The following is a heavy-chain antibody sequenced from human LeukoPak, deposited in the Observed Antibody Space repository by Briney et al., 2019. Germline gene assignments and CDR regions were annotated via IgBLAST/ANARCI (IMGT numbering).Heavy chain of an antibody. CDR3: ARNGWDRGHPNWFDP. V-gene: IGHV3-11*06. CDR1: GFTFSDYY. D-gene: IGHD3-10*01. Sequence: GGSLRLSCAASGFTFSDYYMSWIRQAPGKGLEWVSYISSSSSYTNYADSVKGRFTISRDNAKNSLYLQMNSLRAEDTAVYYRARNGWDRGHPNWFDPWGQGTLVTVCS. CDR2: ISSSSSYT. J-gene: IGHJ5*02.